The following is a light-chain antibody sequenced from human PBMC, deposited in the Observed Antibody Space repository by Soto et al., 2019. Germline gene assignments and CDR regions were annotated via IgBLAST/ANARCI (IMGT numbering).Light chain of an antibody. Sequence: QSVLTQPASVSGSPGQSITISCTGTSSDIGGYKYVSWYQQHPGKAPKLIIFEVSNRPSGVSDRFSGSNSGNTASLTISGLQAEDEADYYCSAYTVSRTYVFGTGTKVTVL. CDR1: SSDIGGYKY. CDR2: EVS. J-gene: IGLJ1*01. CDR3: SAYTVSRTYV. V-gene: IGLV2-14*01.